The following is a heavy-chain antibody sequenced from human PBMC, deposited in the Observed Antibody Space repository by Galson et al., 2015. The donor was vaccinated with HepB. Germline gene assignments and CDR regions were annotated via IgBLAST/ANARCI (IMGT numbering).Heavy chain of an antibody. Sequence: SLRLSCAASGFTFSSYEMNWVRQAPGKGLEWVSYISSSGSTIYYADSVKGRFTISRDNAKNSLYLQMNSLRAEDTAVYYCARDRTWVAFDIWGQGTMVTVSS. CDR3: ARDRTWVAFDI. CDR1: GFTFSSYE. V-gene: IGHV3-48*03. CDR2: ISSSGSTI. D-gene: IGHD7-27*01. J-gene: IGHJ3*02.